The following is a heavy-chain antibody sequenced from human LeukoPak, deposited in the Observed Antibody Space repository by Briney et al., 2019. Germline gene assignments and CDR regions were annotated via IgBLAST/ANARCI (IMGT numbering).Heavy chain of an antibody. CDR1: GFTFSSYA. Sequence: PGGSLRLSCAASGFTFSSYAMYWVRQAPGKGLEWVAVISYDGSNKYYADSVKGRFTISRDNSKNTLYLQMNSLRAEDTAVYYCARDQGDYDFWSGYFDYWGQGTLVTVSS. D-gene: IGHD3-3*01. CDR3: ARDQGDYDFWSGYFDY. CDR2: ISYDGSNK. V-gene: IGHV3-30-3*01. J-gene: IGHJ4*02.